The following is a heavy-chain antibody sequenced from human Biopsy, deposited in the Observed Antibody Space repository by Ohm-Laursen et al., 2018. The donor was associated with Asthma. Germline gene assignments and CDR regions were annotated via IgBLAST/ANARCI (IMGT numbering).Heavy chain of an antibody. D-gene: IGHD3-9*01. J-gene: IGHJ3*01. V-gene: IGHV1-3*01. CDR2: INAGDGNT. Sequence: GSSVKVSCKASGYTFIHFAIHWVRQAPGQRLEWMGWINAGDGNTKYSQKFQGRVTITRDTSASTAYMDLRSLRSEDTAMYYCARTYYDFLTGQVNDVFALWGQGTMVTVSS. CDR1: GYTFIHFA. CDR3: ARTYYDFLTGQVNDVFAL.